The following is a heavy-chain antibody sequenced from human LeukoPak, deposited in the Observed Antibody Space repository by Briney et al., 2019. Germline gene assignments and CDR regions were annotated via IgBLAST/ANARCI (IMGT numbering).Heavy chain of an antibody. Sequence: KPSETLSLTCTVSGGSISSYYWSWIRQPTGKGLEWIGRIYTSGSNNYNPSLKSRVTMSLDTSKNQFSLKLSSVTAADTAVYYCASERGYSGYGKSSYYYYGMDVWGQGTTVTVSS. D-gene: IGHD5-12*01. CDR1: GGSISSYY. CDR2: IYTSGSN. V-gene: IGHV4-4*07. J-gene: IGHJ6*02. CDR3: ASERGYSGYGKSSYYYYGMDV.